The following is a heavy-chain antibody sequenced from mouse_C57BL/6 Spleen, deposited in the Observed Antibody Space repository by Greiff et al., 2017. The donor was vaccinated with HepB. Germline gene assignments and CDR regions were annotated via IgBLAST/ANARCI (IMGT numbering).Heavy chain of an antibody. J-gene: IGHJ1*03. D-gene: IGHD2-3*01. CDR2: IDPENGDT. CDR1: GFNIKDDY. V-gene: IGHV14-4*01. CDR3: TKGYDGYYVTEYWYFDV. Sequence: EVQLQQSGAELVRPGASVKLSCTASGFNIKDDYMHWVKQRPEQGLEWIGWIDPENGDTEYASKFQGKATITADTSSNTAYLQLSSLTSEDTAVYYCTKGYDGYYVTEYWYFDVWGTGTTVTVSS.